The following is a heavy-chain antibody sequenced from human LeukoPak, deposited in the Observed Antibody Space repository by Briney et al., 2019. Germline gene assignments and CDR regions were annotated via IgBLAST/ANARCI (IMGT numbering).Heavy chain of an antibody. D-gene: IGHD3-10*01. CDR3: ARARHYYGSGSYYLNWFDP. V-gene: IGHV4-59*01. CDR2: IYYSGST. CDR1: GGSISSYY. J-gene: IGHJ5*02. Sequence: SETLSLTCTVSGGSISSYYWSWIRQPPGKGLEWIGYIYYSGSTNYNPSLKSRVTISVDTSKNQFSLKLSSVTAADTAVYYCARARHYYGSGSYYLNWFDPWGQGTLVTVSS.